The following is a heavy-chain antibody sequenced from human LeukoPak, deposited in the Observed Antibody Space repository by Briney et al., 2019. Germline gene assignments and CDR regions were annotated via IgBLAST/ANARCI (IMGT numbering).Heavy chain of an antibody. CDR2: ISGSGGST. Sequence: GGSLRLSCTASGFTFGDYAMSWFRQAPGEGLEWVSAISGSGGSTYYADSVKGRFTISRDNSKNTLYLQMNSLRAEDTAVYYCAKGRTIFGVALFDYWGQGTLVTVSS. V-gene: IGHV3-23*01. D-gene: IGHD3-3*01. CDR3: AKGRTIFGVALFDY. CDR1: GFTFGDYA. J-gene: IGHJ4*02.